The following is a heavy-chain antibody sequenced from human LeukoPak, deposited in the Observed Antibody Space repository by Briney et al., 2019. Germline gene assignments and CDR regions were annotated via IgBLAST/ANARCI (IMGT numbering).Heavy chain of an antibody. CDR1: GYSFTSYW. V-gene: IGHV5-51*01. CDR2: IYPGDSDS. CDR3: ARRLGGADVFDI. J-gene: IGHJ3*02. D-gene: IGHD3-16*01. Sequence: GESLKISCKGSGYSFTSYWIGWVRQMPGKGLEWMGIIYPGDSDSKYSRSFQGQVTTSADKSINTAYLQWSSLKASDSAMYYCARRLGGADVFDIWGQGTMVTVSS.